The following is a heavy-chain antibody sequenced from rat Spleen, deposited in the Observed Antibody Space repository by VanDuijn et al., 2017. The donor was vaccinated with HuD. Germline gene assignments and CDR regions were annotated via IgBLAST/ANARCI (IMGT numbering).Heavy chain of an antibody. CDR2: ISHGDSSGHSGT. V-gene: IGHV5-29*01. D-gene: IGHD4-3*01. CDR3: TRDRSRYDFDY. Sequence: EVQLVESDGGLVQPGRSLKLSCAASGFTFSDYYLAWVRQAPPQGLVWVATISHGDSSGHSGTYYRDSVKGRFTISRDNAKSTLYLQMKSLSSEDTATYYCTRDRSRYDFDYWGQGVMVTVSS. CDR1: GFTFSDYY. J-gene: IGHJ2*01.